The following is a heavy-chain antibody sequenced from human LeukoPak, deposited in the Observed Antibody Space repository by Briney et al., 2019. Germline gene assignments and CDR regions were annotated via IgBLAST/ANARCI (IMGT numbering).Heavy chain of an antibody. CDR3: ARDFLDISGYYDRAFDI. Sequence: SETLSLTCTVSGGSISSYYWSWIRQPPGKGLEWIGYIYYSGSTNYNPSLESRVTISVDTSKNQFSLKLSSVTAADTAVYYCARDFLDISGYYDRAFDIWGQGTMVTVSS. D-gene: IGHD3-22*01. V-gene: IGHV4-59*01. J-gene: IGHJ3*02. CDR2: IYYSGST. CDR1: GGSISSYY.